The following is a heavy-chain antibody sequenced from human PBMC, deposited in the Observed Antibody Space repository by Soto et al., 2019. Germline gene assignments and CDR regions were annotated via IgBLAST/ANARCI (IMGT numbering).Heavy chain of an antibody. V-gene: IGHV2-5*02. CDR1: GFSLSTSGVG. J-gene: IGHJ5*02. Sequence: QITLKESGPTLVKPTQTLTLTCTFSGFSLSTSGVGVGWIRQPPGKALEWLALIYWDDDKRYSPSLKSRLTITKDTSKTXXVXTXXNMDPVDTATYYCAHSLGSPYCSGGSCYGLDWFDPWGQGTLVTVSS. D-gene: IGHD2-15*01. CDR2: IYWDDDK. CDR3: AHSLGSPYCSGGSCYGLDWFDP.